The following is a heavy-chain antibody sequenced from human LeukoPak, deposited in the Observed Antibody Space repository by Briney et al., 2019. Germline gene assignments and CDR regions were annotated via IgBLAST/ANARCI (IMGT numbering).Heavy chain of an antibody. Sequence: ASVKVSCKASGGTFSSYAISWVRQAPGQGLEWMGGIIPIFGTANYAQKFQGRVTITADESTSTAYTELSSLRSEDTAVYYCARDCSSTSCQMGGSGYDLYYYYGMDVWGKGTTVTVSS. CDR1: GGTFSSYA. CDR3: ARDCSSTSCQMGGSGYDLYYYYGMDV. V-gene: IGHV1-69*13. J-gene: IGHJ6*04. CDR2: IIPIFGTA. D-gene: IGHD2-2*01.